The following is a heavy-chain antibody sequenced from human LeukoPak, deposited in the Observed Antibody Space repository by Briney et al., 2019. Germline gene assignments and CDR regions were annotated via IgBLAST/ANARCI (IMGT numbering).Heavy chain of an antibody. CDR3: ARDPYNGAYSEGYYYYYMDV. J-gene: IGHJ6*03. V-gene: IGHV3-21*01. D-gene: IGHD1-1*01. CDR2: IISSSSYT. Sequence: NSGGSLRLSCATSGFTFSSYSMNWVRQAPGKGLEWVSSIISSSSYTFYADSVKGRFTISRDNAKNSLYLQMNSLRVEDTAIYYCARDPYNGAYSEGYYYYYMDVWGKGTTVTVSS. CDR1: GFTFSSYS.